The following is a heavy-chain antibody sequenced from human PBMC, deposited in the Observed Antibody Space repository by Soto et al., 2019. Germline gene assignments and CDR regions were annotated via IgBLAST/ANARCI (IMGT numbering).Heavy chain of an antibody. V-gene: IGHV4-61*01. J-gene: IGHJ5*02. D-gene: IGHD6-19*01. CDR1: GGPVISGNYY. CDR2: IYYTGST. CDR3: AIDSSGWFAT. Sequence: QVQLQESGPGLVKPSETLSLTCTVSGGPVISGNYYWTWIRQPPGKGLEWIGYIYYTGSTNYNPSLKSRVIISLDTSKNQFSLKLGSVTAADTAIYYCAIDSSGWFATWGQGTLVTVSS.